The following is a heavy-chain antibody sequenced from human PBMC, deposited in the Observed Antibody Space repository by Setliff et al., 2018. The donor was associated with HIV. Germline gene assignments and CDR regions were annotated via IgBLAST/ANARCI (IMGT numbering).Heavy chain of an antibody. CDR1: GGSFRSSRYY. Sequence: PSETLSLTCTVSGGSFRSSRYYWGWIRQPPGKGLEWIGNIHYGGFFWYSPSLKSRVTISVDTSKNQFSLKLSSVTAADTAVYYCARPALGIGGGSRFDNRGQGTRVTVSS. D-gene: IGHD3-10*01. V-gene: IGHV4-39*01. CDR2: IHYGGFF. J-gene: IGHJ4*02. CDR3: ARPALGIGGGSRFDN.